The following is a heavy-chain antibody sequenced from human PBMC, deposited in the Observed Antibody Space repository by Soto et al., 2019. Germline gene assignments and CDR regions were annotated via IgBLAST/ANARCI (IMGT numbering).Heavy chain of an antibody. Sequence: SVKVSCKASGGTFSSYAISWVRQAPGQGLEWMGGIIPIFGTANYAQKFQGRVTITADESTSSAYMELSSLRSEDTAVYYCARSREGRDYDFWSGYLIDAFDIWGQGTMVTVSS. CDR3: ARSREGRDYDFWSGYLIDAFDI. D-gene: IGHD3-3*01. CDR2: IIPIFGTA. V-gene: IGHV1-69*13. CDR1: GGTFSSYA. J-gene: IGHJ3*02.